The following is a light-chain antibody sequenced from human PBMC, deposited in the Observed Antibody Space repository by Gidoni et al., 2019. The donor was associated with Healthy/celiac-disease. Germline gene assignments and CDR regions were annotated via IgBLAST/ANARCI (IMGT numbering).Light chain of an antibody. J-gene: IGKJ4*01. V-gene: IGKV3-15*01. CDR3: QQYNNWPLT. Sequence: EIVMTQSPATLSVSPGERATLSCRASQSVSSNLAWYQQKPGQAPRLLIYGASTRATGIPARFSGSGSGTELTLTISSLQSEDFAVYYCQQYNNWPLTFGGGTKVEFK. CDR1: QSVSSN. CDR2: GAS.